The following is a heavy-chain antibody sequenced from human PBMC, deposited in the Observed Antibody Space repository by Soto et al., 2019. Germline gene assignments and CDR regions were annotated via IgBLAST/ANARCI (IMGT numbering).Heavy chain of an antibody. CDR3: ARYCSGGSCVNWFDP. CDR2: IIPIFGTA. CDR1: GGTFSSYA. V-gene: IGHV1-69*13. Sequence: SVKVSCKASGGTFSSYAISWVRQAPGQGLEWMGGIIPIFGTANYAQKFQGRVTITADESTSTAYMELSSLRSEDTAVYYCARYCSGGSCVNWFDPWGQGTLVTVSS. J-gene: IGHJ5*02. D-gene: IGHD2-15*01.